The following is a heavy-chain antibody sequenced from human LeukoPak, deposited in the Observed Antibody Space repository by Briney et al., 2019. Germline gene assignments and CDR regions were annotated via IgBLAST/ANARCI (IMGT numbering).Heavy chain of an antibody. D-gene: IGHD1-26*01. J-gene: IGHJ6*02. CDR2: TYYRSKWYS. V-gene: IGHV6-1*01. CDR3: ARSTVIEGVTHGMDV. Sequence: SQTLSLTCAISGDSVSSNSAAWNWARQSPSRGLEWLGRTYYRSKWYSDYAVSVKTRITINPDTSKNQFSLQMNSVTPEDTAVYYCARSTVIEGVTHGMDVWGQGTTVIVSS. CDR1: GDSVSSNSAA.